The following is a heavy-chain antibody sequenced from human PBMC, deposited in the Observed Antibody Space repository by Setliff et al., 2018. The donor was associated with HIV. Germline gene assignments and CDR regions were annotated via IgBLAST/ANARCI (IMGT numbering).Heavy chain of an antibody. D-gene: IGHD3-10*01. J-gene: IGHJ2*01. CDR2: IFYGGSVYGSGRT. Sequence: PSETLSLTCTVSGDSISSNNYYWAWIRQSPGKGLEWIGCIFYGGSVYGSGRTFFNPSLKSRVTISVDASERHFSRRMTSTTAADTALYYCAREGGQGYSGSGSFYHRNFDLWGRGTLVTVSS. V-gene: IGHV4-39*07. CDR1: GDSISSNNYY. CDR3: AREGGQGYSGSGSFYHRNFDL.